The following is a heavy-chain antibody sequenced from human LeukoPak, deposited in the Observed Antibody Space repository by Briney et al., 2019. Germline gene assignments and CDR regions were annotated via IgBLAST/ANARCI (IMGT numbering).Heavy chain of an antibody. V-gene: IGHV1-2*02. CDR3: ARVRDGYNYRSNWFDP. CDR1: GYTFIGYY. CDR2: INVNRGGT. D-gene: IGHD5-18*01. J-gene: IGHJ5*02. Sequence: GASVKLSFKASGYTFIGYYMHWVGESPGQGGEWMGWINVNRGGTNYAQKFQGRVTMTRDTSISTAYMELSRLRSDDTAVYYCARVRDGYNYRSNWFDPWGQGTLVTVSS.